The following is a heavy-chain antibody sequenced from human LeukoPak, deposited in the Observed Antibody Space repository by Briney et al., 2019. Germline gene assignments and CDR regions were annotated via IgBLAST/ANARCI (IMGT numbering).Heavy chain of an antibody. Sequence: SETLSLTCAVSGYSISSGYYWGWIRQPPGKGLEWIGSIYHSGSTYYNPSLKSRVTLSVDTSKNQFSLKLSSVTAADTAVYYCARHRNDFWSGHTWYFDLWGRGTLVTVSS. V-gene: IGHV4-38-2*01. D-gene: IGHD3-3*01. J-gene: IGHJ2*01. CDR1: GYSISSGYY. CDR2: IYHSGST. CDR3: ARHRNDFWSGHTWYFDL.